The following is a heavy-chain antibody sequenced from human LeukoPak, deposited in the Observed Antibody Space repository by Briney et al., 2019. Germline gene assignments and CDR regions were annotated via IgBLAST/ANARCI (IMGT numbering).Heavy chain of an antibody. J-gene: IGHJ6*03. CDR1: GYTFTSYD. Sequence: ASVKVSCKASGYTFTSYDINWVRQATGQGLEWMGWMNPNSGNTGYAQKFQGRVTITRNTSISTAYMELSSLRSEGTAVYYCARGLAPYSGYDFYYYYMDVWGKGTTVTVSS. V-gene: IGHV1-8*03. CDR2: MNPNSGNT. CDR3: ARGLAPYSGYDFYYYYMDV. D-gene: IGHD5-12*01.